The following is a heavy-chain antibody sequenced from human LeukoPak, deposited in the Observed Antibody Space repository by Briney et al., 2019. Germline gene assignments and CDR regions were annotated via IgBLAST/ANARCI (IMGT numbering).Heavy chain of an antibody. D-gene: IGHD5-24*01. CDR1: GGSFSGYY. CDR2: INHSGST. CDR3: ARRWLPWGWFDP. Sequence: PSETLSLTRAVYGGSFSGYYWSWIRQPPGKGLEWIGEINHSGSTNYNPSLKSRVTISVDTSRNQFSLKPSSVTAADTAVYYCARRWLPWGWFDPWGQGTLVTVSS. V-gene: IGHV4-34*01. J-gene: IGHJ5*02.